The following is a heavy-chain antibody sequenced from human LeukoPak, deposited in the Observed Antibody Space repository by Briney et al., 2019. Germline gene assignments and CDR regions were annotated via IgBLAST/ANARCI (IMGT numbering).Heavy chain of an antibody. CDR1: GFTFSSYW. D-gene: IGHD6-13*01. CDR2: INTDGSST. CDR3: ATKLAAADTAAFDI. Sequence: PGGSLRLSCAVSGFTFSSYWMHWVRHAPGKGLVWVAHINTDGSSTTYADSVKGRFTISRDNAKNTLYLQMNSLRAEDTAVYYCATKLAAADTAAFDIWGQGTMVTVSS. J-gene: IGHJ3*02. V-gene: IGHV3-74*01.